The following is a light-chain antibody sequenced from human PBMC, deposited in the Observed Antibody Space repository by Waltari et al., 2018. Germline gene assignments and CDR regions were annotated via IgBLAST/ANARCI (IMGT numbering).Light chain of an antibody. CDR2: VAS. CDR3: QLLNSSQWT. CDR1: QGISDF. V-gene: IGKV1-9*01. J-gene: IGKJ1*01. Sequence: IQLTQSPSSLSASVGDRVTITCRASQGISDFLAWYQQKPGKAPKLLIYVASTLQSGVPSRFSGSGSGTDFTLTITSLQPEDFATYYCQLLNSSQWTFGQGTKVEIK.